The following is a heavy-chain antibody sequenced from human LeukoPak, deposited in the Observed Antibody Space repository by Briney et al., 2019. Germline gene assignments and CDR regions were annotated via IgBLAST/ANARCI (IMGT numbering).Heavy chain of an antibody. CDR3: ARDGSSGWYWVDY. J-gene: IGHJ4*02. V-gene: IGHV3-33*01. Sequence: PGRSLTLSCAASGFTFSSYGMHWVRQAPGKGPEWVAVIWYDGSNKYYADSVKGRFTISRDNSKNTLYLQMNSLRAEDTAVYYCARDGSSGWYWVDYWGEGTLVTVSS. CDR1: GFTFSSYG. D-gene: IGHD6-19*01. CDR2: IWYDGSNK.